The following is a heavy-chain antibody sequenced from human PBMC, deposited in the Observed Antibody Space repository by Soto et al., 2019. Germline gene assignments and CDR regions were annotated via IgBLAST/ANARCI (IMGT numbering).Heavy chain of an antibody. J-gene: IGHJ6*02. D-gene: IGHD3-3*01. CDR2: ISHDGSNK. CDR3: ARVRVFGVVISQYYGMDV. V-gene: IGHV3-30-3*01. Sequence: GGSLRLSCAATGFTFMTYAMHWVRQAPGKGLEWVSLISHDGSNKYYADSVKGRFTISRDNSKNTLYLQMNSLRAEDTAVYYCARVRVFGVVISQYYGMDVWGQGTTVTVSS. CDR1: GFTFMTYA.